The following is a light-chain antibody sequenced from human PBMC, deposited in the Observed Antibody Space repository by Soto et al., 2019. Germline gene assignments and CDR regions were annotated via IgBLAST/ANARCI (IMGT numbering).Light chain of an antibody. Sequence: QSVLTQPASVCGSPGQSITISCTGTSSDVGGYNYVSWYQQHPGKAPKFMIYEVTNRPSGVSNRFSGSKSGNTASLTISGLQAEDEADYYCASYTSSGTRVFGTGTKVTVL. V-gene: IGLV2-14*01. CDR1: SSDVGGYNY. J-gene: IGLJ1*01. CDR2: EVT. CDR3: ASYTSSGTRV.